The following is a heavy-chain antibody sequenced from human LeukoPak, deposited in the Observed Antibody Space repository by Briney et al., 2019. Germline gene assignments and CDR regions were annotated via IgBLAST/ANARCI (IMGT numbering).Heavy chain of an antibody. Sequence: SETLSLTCTVAGGSISSYYWSWIRQPPGKGLEWIGYIYYSGSTNYNPSLKSRVTISVDTSKNQFSLKLSSVTAADTAVYYCARDGGIAARLYYYYGMDVWGQGTTVTVSS. D-gene: IGHD6-6*01. CDR1: GGSISSYY. V-gene: IGHV4-59*01. CDR3: ARDGGIAARLYYYYGMDV. J-gene: IGHJ6*02. CDR2: IYYSGST.